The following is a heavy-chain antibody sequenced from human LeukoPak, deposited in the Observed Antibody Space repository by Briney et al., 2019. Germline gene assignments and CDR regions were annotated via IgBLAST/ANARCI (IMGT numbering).Heavy chain of an antibody. CDR2: IKQDGSEK. D-gene: IGHD3-22*01. CDR1: GFTFSSYW. CDR3: ARDPPYTYYYDSSGYDGLDAFDI. V-gene: IGHV3-7*01. Sequence: GGSLRLSCAASGFTFSSYWMSWVRQAPGKGLEWVANIKQDGSEKYYVDSVKGRFTISRDNAKNSLYLQMNSLRAEDTAVYYCARDPPYTYYYDSSGYDGLDAFDIWGQGTMVTVSS. J-gene: IGHJ3*02.